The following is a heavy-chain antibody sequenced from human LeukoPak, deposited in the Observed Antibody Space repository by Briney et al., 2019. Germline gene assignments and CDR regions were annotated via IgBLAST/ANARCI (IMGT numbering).Heavy chain of an antibody. D-gene: IGHD3-3*01. J-gene: IGHJ5*02. V-gene: IGHV4-39*01. CDR2: IYYSGST. Sequence: PSETLSLTCTVSGGSISSSSYYWGWIRQPPGKGLEWIVSIYYSGSTYYNPSLNSRVTISVDTSKNQFSLKLSSVTAADTAVYYCARHRTIFGVVIIWFDHWGQGTLVTVSS. CDR1: GGSISSSSYY. CDR3: ARHRTIFGVVIIWFDH.